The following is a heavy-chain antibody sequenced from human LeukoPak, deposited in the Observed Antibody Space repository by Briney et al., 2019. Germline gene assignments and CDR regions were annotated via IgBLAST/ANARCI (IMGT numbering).Heavy chain of an antibody. V-gene: IGHV3-21*01. CDR1: GFTFSDYS. CDR3: ARGGIVVVPPDMDV. D-gene: IGHD2-2*01. J-gene: IGHJ6*03. CDR2: ISGSGSYI. Sequence: GGSLRLSCAASGFTFSDYSMNWVRQTPRKGLEWVSCISGSGSYIYYADSVKGRFTISRDNAKNSLYLQMNSLRAEDTAVYYCARGGIVVVPPDMDVWGKGTTVTVSS.